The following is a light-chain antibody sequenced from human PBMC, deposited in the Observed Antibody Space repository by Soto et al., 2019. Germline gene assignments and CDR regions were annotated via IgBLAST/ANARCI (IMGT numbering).Light chain of an antibody. J-gene: IGKJ2*01. CDR3: PQYGSSHPIYT. V-gene: IGKV3-20*01. CDR2: GAS. CDR1: QSVNSRF. Sequence: EIVLTQSPGTLSLSPGERATLSCRASQSVNSRFLAWYQQKPGQAPRLLMYGASTRATGIPDRFSGSGSGADLTLTISRLEPEDVAVYYCPQYGSSHPIYTFGQGTKLEIK.